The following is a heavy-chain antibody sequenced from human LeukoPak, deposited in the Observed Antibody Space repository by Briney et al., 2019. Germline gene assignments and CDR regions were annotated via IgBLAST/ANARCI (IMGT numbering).Heavy chain of an antibody. J-gene: IGHJ6*03. CDR3: AREYSSSWYRYYYYYMDV. V-gene: IGHV3-20*04. CDR1: GFTFDDYG. D-gene: IGHD6-13*01. CDR2: INWNGGST. Sequence: PGGSLRLSCAASGFTFDDYGMSWVRHAPGKGLEWVSGINWNGGSTGYADSVKGRFTISRDNAKNSLYLQMNSLRAEDTALYYCAREYSSSWYRYYYYYMDVWGKGTTVTVSS.